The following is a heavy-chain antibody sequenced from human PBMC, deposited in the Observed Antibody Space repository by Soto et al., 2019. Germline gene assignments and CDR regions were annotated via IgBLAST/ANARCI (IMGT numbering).Heavy chain of an antibody. CDR3: ARDRDFWSGYNVKPYGMDV. V-gene: IGHV1-2*02. Sequence: QVQLVQSGAEVKKPGASVKVSCKASGYDFSGYWMHWVRQAPGQGLEWMGWINPKSGGTKYVEKYQGRVTLTRDTSITTTYMELRGLRFDDTAVYYCARDRDFWSGYNVKPYGMDVSGQGTTVTVSS. CDR2: INPKSGGT. J-gene: IGHJ6*02. CDR1: GYDFSGYW. D-gene: IGHD3-3*01.